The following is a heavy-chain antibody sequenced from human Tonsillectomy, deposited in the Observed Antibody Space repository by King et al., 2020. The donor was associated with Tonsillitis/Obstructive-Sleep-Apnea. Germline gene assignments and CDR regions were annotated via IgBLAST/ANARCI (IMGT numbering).Heavy chain of an antibody. CDR1: GFSLSTSGVG. CDR3: THRPLNWCFDY. Sequence: TLKESGPTLVKPTQTLTLTCTFSGFSLSTSGVGVGWIRQPPGKALEWLALIYWDDDKRHSPALKSRVTITKDTSKNQVALTMTNMDPVDTATSYCTHRPLNWCFDYWGQGTLVTVSS. V-gene: IGHV2-5*02. CDR2: IYWDDDK. J-gene: IGHJ4*02. D-gene: IGHD1-1*01.